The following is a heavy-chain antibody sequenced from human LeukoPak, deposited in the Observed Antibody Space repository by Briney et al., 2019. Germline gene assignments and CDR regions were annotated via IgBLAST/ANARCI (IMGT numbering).Heavy chain of an antibody. J-gene: IGHJ5*02. CDR3: ARDFRAAMVSDWFDP. Sequence: ASVKVSCKASGYTFTGYYMHWVRQAPGQGLEWMGWINPNSGGTNYAQKFQGRVTMTRDTSINTAYMELSRLRSDDTAVYYCARDFRAAMVSDWFDPWGQGTLVTVSS. CDR2: INPNSGGT. V-gene: IGHV1-2*02. CDR1: GYTFTGYY. D-gene: IGHD5-18*01.